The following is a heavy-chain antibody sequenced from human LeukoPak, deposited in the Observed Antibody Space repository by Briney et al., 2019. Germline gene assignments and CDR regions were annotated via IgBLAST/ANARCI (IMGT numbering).Heavy chain of an antibody. Sequence: SETLSLTCAVYGGSFSGYYWSWIRQPPGKGLEWIGEINRSGSTNYNPSLKSRVTISVDTSKNQFSLKLSSVTAADTAVYYCARHTGGDCFDYWGQGTLVTVSS. V-gene: IGHV4-34*01. CDR2: INRSGST. J-gene: IGHJ4*02. D-gene: IGHD2-8*02. CDR1: GGSFSGYY. CDR3: ARHTGGDCFDY.